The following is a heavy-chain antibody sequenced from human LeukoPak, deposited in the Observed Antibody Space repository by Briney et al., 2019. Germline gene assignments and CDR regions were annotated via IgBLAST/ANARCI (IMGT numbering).Heavy chain of an antibody. J-gene: IGHJ4*02. D-gene: IGHD2-8*02. Sequence: PGGSLRLSCAASGFTVSNYYMTWVRQAPGKGLEWVSVIYIDENDGKTYYAASVKGRFTISRDNSKNTLYLQMDSLRVEDTAVYYCARAPPGSSGGYFDYWGQGALVAVSS. CDR1: GFTVSNYY. CDR2: IYIDENDGKT. CDR3: ARAPPGSSGGYFDY. V-gene: IGHV3-53*01.